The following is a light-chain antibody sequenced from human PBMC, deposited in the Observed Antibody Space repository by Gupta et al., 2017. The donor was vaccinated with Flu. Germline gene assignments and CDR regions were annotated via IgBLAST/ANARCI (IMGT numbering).Light chain of an antibody. CDR2: VNN. Sequence: QSVLTQPPLVSGAPGQRVTISCTESSSNIGAGFDVNWYQQLPGTAPKLLIYVNNNRPSGVPDRFSGSRSGTSASLAITGLQAADEADYYCQSYDSSLSGSVFGGGTKLTVL. V-gene: IGLV1-40*01. CDR1: SSNIGAGFD. CDR3: QSYDSSLSGSV. J-gene: IGLJ3*02.